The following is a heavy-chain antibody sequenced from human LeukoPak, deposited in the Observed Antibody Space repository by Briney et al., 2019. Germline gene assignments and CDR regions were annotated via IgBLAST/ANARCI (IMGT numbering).Heavy chain of an antibody. CDR2: INWNGGST. J-gene: IGHJ4*02. D-gene: IGHD1-26*01. CDR3: ARGPSYSGSYHRDFDY. V-gene: IGHV3-20*04. CDR1: GFTFDDYG. Sequence: GGSLRLSCAASGFTFDDYGMGWVRQAPGKGLEWVSGINWNGGSTGYADSVKGRFTISRDNSKNTLYLQMNSLRAEDTAVYYCARGPSYSGSYHRDFDYWGQGTLVTVSS.